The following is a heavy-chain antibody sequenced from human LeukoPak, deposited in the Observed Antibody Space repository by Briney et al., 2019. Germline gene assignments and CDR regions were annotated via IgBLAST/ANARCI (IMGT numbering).Heavy chain of an antibody. J-gene: IGHJ4*02. CDR1: GYTFTGYY. D-gene: IGHD1-14*01. CDR3: ARDPAAGHDRRPDDY. Sequence: ASVKVSCKASGYTFTGYYMHWVRQAPGQGLEWMGWINPNSGGTNCAQKFQGRVTMTRDTSISTAYMELSRLRSDDTAVYYCARDPAAGHDRRPDDYWGQGTLVTVSS. CDR2: INPNSGGT. V-gene: IGHV1-2*02.